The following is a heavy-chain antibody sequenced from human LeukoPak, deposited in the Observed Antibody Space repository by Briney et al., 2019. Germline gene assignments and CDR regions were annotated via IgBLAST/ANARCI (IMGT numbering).Heavy chain of an antibody. J-gene: IGHJ4*02. V-gene: IGHV7-4-1*02. CDR2: IHPSTGNP. Sequence: GASVKVSCKASGYTFTNYAMNWVRQAPGQGLEWMGRIHPSTGNPTYAQGFTGRFVFSLDTSVSTTYLQIRSLKAEDTAVYYCARAFQSLGGLSLPDFWGQGTLVTVSS. D-gene: IGHD3-16*02. CDR3: ARAFQSLGGLSLPDF. CDR1: GYTFTNYA.